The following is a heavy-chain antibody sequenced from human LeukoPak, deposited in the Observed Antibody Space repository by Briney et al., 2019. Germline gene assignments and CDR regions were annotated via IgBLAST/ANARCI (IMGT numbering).Heavy chain of an antibody. CDR1: GGSISSGGYY. J-gene: IGHJ4*02. CDR2: IYYSGST. V-gene: IGHV4-31*03. Sequence: KTSETLSLTCTVSGGSISSGGYYWSWIRQHPGKGLEWIGYIYYSGSTYYNPSLKSRVTISVDTSKNQFSLKLSSVTAADTAVYYCASGIYDSSGYSCFPYWGQGTLVTVSS. CDR3: ASGIYDSSGYSCFPY. D-gene: IGHD3-22*01.